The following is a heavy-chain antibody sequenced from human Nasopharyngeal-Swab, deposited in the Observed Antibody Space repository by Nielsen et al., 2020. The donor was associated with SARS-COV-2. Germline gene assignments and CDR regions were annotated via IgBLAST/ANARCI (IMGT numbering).Heavy chain of an antibody. V-gene: IGHV3-30*03. Sequence: GESLKISCVASGLSFSRYGMHWVRQAPGKGLEWVAVISSDGRRQKCADSVKGRFTISRDNSKNTLYLQMNSLRAEDTAVYYCARDGGVGATTGLDYWGQGTLVTVSS. J-gene: IGHJ4*02. CDR2: ISSDGRRQ. D-gene: IGHD1-26*01. CDR1: GLSFSRYG. CDR3: ARDGGVGATTGLDY.